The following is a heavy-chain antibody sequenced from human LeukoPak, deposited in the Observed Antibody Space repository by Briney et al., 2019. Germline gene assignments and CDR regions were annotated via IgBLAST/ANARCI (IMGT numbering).Heavy chain of an antibody. Sequence: GGSLRLSCAASGFTFSSYGMYWVRQAPGKGLEWVAVIWYDGSNRYYASSVQGRFTISRDNSKNTLYLQMNSLRAEDTAVYYCARGPQGGYCSSTSCYDKLQFDYWGQGTLVTVSS. CDR3: ARGPQGGYCSSTSCYDKLQFDY. CDR1: GFTFSSYG. J-gene: IGHJ4*02. CDR2: IWYDGSNR. D-gene: IGHD2-2*01. V-gene: IGHV3-33*07.